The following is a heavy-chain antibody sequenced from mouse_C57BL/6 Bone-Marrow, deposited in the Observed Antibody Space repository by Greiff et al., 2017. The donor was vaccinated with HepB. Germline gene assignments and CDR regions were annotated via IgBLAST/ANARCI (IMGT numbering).Heavy chain of an antibody. CDR1: GYSITSGYY. D-gene: IGHD1-1*01. J-gene: IGHJ4*01. Sequence: EVQLQESGPGLVKPSQSLSLTCSVTGYSITSGYYWNWIRQFPGNKLEWMGYISYDGSNNYNPSLKNRISITRDTSKNQFFLKLNSVTTEDTATYYCAREGYGSRGYYAMDYWGQGTSVTVSS. CDR2: ISYDGSN. V-gene: IGHV3-6*01. CDR3: AREGYGSRGYYAMDY.